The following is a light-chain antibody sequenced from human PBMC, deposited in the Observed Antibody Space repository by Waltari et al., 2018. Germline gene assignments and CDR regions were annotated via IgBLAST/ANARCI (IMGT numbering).Light chain of an antibody. CDR2: GAS. J-gene: IGKJ4*01. Sequence: EIVLTQSPGTLSLSPGESATLSCRASQILSSPYLAWYQQRPGQGPRPLISGASSRATGIPDRFSGGGSGTDFTLTISRLEPEDVAVYFCQQYDTSPPTFGGGTKVEIK. CDR1: QILSSPY. V-gene: IGKV3-20*01. CDR3: QQYDTSPPT.